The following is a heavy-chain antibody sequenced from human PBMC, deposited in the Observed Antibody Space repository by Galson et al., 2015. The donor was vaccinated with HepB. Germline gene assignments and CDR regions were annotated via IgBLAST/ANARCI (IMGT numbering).Heavy chain of an antibody. CDR3: TTDLTFGVVIIGE. D-gene: IGHD3-3*01. CDR1: GFTFSNAW. Sequence: SLRLSCAASGFTFSNAWMSWVRQAPGKGLEWVGHIKTKTDGGTTDYAAPVKGRFTISRDDSKNTLYLQMNSLKTEDTAVYYCTTDLTFGVVIIGEWGQGTLVTVSS. J-gene: IGHJ4*02. V-gene: IGHV3-15*01. CDR2: IKTKTDGGTT.